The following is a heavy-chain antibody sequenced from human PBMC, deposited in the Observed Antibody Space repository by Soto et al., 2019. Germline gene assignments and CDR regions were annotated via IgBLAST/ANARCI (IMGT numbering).Heavy chain of an antibody. V-gene: IGHV4-59*08. D-gene: IGHD3-10*01. J-gene: IGHJ6*02. CDR1: GGPMNNYY. CDR3: ARQGFGELHGLVDV. CDR2: MGYNGFT. Sequence: QVQLQESGPGLVKPSETLSLTCTISGGPMNNYYCSWFRQPRGQGLEWIGYMGYNGFTRYNPSLRSRVAISLDTAKNQFSLNLSSVTAADTALYCCARQGFGELHGLVDVWGQGITVTVSS.